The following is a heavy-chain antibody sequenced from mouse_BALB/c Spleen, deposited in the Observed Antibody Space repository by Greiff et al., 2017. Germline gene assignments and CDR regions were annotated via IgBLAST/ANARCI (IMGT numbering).Heavy chain of an antibody. CDR3: ARSGYDGWFDY. V-gene: IGHV1-69*01. Sequence: QVQLQQPGAELVMPGASVKMSCKASGYTFTDYWMHWVKQRPGQGLEWIGAIDTSDSYTSYNQKFKGKATLTVDESSSTAYMQLSSLTSEDSAVYYCARSGYDGWFDYWGQGTLVTVSA. D-gene: IGHD2-14*01. J-gene: IGHJ3*01. CDR1: GYTFTDYW. CDR2: IDTSDSYT.